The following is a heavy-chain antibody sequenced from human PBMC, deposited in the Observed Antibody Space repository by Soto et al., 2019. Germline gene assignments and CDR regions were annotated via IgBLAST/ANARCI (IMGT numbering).Heavy chain of an antibody. CDR1: GYTFTSYG. J-gene: IGHJ4*02. CDR2: ISAYNGNT. D-gene: IGHD3-22*01. Sequence: QVQLVQSGAEVKKPGASVKVSCKASGYTFTSYGISWVRQAPGQGLEWMGWISAYNGNTNYAQKLQGRVTMTTDTSTSTAYMELRSLSTDDTAVYYCARDLLGDSSGYPHYWGQGTLVTVSS. CDR3: ARDLLGDSSGYPHY. V-gene: IGHV1-18*01.